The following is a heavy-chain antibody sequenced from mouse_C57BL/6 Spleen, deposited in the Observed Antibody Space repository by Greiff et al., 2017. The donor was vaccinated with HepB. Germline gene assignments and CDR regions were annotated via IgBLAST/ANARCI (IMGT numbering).Heavy chain of an antibody. V-gene: IGHV1-20*01. CDR1: GYSFTGYF. CDR2: INPYNGDT. D-gene: IGHD1-1*02. CDR3: ARSGSLYWYFDV. J-gene: IGHJ1*03. Sequence: VQLKQSGPELVKPGDSVKISCKASGYSFTGYFMNWVMQSHGKSLEWIGRINPYNGDTFYNQKFKGKATLTVDKSSSTAHMELRSLTSEDSAVYYCARSGSLYWYFDVWGTGTTVTVSS.